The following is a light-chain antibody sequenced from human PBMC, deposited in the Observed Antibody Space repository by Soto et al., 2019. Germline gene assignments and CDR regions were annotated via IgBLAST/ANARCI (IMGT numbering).Light chain of an antibody. V-gene: IGLV1-47*01. CDR1: SSNIGSNY. CDR2: RNN. CDR3: AAWDDSLSGVV. Sequence: QSVLTQPPSASGTPGQRGTISCSGSSSNIGSNYVYWYQQLPGTAPKLLIYRNNQRPSGVPDRFSGSKSGTSASLAISGLGSEDEADYYCAAWDDSLSGVVFGGGTKLTVL. J-gene: IGLJ2*01.